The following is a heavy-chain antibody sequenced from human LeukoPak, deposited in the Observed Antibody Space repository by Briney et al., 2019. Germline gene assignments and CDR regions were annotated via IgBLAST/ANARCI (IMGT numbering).Heavy chain of an antibody. Sequence: SETLSLTCIVSGGSISSYYWSWIRQPPGKGLEWIGYIYYSGSTNYNPSLKSRVTISVDTSNNHFSLRLSSVTAADTAVYYCARLGFRSGDRYLTDYWGQGTLVTVSS. CDR3: ARLGFRSGDRYLTDY. D-gene: IGHD4-17*01. CDR1: GGSISSYY. CDR2: IYYSGST. V-gene: IGHV4-59*08. J-gene: IGHJ4*02.